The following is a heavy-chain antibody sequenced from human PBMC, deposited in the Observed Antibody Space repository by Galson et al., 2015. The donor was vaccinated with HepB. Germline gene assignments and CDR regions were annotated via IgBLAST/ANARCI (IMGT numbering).Heavy chain of an antibody. J-gene: IGHJ4*02. D-gene: IGHD3-3*01. CDR3: ARDPYAYDFWSGSILFRNYYFDY. V-gene: IGHV3-21*01. CDR2: ISSSSSYI. CDR1: GFTFSSYS. Sequence: SLRLSCAASGFTFSSYSMNWVRQAPGKGLEWVSSISSSSSYIYYADSVKGRFTISRDNAKNSLYLQMNSLRAEDTAVYYCARDPYAYDFWSGSILFRNYYFDYWGQGTLVTVSS.